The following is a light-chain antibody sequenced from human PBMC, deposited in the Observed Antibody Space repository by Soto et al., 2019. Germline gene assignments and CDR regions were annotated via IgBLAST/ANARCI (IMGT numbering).Light chain of an antibody. CDR2: GVS. CDR3: QQHFSSP. V-gene: IGKV3-20*01. Sequence: VLTQSPGTLSLSPGDRATLSCRANQNLIGNYLSWYQQRPGQAPRLLIFGVSHRATGIPDRFSGSGSGTDFTLTISRLEPEDFAVYYCQQHFSSPFGQGTRV. J-gene: IGKJ2*01. CDR1: QNLIGNY.